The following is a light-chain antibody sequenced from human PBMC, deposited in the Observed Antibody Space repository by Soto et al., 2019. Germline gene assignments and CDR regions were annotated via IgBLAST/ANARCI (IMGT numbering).Light chain of an antibody. CDR1: QAFDSW. CDR3: QQSYSTPPT. Sequence: DIQMTQSPSSVSASVGYRVTITCRASQAFDSWLAWYQQKPGKAPKLLIYAASNLQSGVPSRFSGSGSGTDFIFTISSLQPEDFATYYCQQSYSTPPTFGQGTRWIS. CDR2: AAS. V-gene: IGKV1-39*01. J-gene: IGKJ1*01.